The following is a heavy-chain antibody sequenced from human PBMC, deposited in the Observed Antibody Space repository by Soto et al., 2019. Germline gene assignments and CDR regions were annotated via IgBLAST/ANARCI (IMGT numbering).Heavy chain of an antibody. V-gene: IGHV5-51*01. CDR3: ATTTVTSTYYYYYYMDV. D-gene: IGHD4-17*01. CDR2: IYPGDSDT. J-gene: IGHJ6*03. CDR1: GYSFTSYW. Sequence: GESLKISCKGSGYSFTSYWIGWVRQMPGKGLEWMGIIYPGDSDTRYSPSFQGQVTISADKSISTAYLQWSSLKASDTAMYYCATTTVTSTYYYYYYMDVWGKGTTVTVSS.